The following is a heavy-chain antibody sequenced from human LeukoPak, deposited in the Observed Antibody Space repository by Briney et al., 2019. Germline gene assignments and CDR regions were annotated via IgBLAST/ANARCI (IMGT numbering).Heavy chain of an antibody. CDR3: ARGGITMIVVVD. CDR1: GFTFSSYG. J-gene: IGHJ4*02. CDR2: IWYDGSNK. V-gene: IGHV3-33*01. D-gene: IGHD3-22*01. Sequence: GGSLRLSCAASGFTFSSYGMHWVRQAPGKGLEWVAVIWYDGSNKYYADSVKGRFTISRDNSKNTLYLQMNSLRAEDTAVYYCARGGITMIVVVDWGQGTLVTVSS.